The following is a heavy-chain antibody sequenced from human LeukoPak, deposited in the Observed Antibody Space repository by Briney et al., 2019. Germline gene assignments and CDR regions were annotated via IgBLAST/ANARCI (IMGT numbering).Heavy chain of an antibody. CDR2: IYYSGST. CDR1: GGSISSYY. V-gene: IGHV4-59*01. CDR3: ARDRRYYGSGNNTYYFDY. Sequence: SETLSLTCTVSGGSISSYYWSWIRQPPGKGLEWIGYIYYSGSTNYNPSLKSRVTISVDTSKNQFSLKLSSVTAADTAVYYCARDRRYYGSGNNTYYFDYWGQGTLVTVSS. J-gene: IGHJ4*02. D-gene: IGHD3-10*01.